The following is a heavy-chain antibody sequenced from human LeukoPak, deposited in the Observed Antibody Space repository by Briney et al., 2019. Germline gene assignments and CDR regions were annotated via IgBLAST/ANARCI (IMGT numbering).Heavy chain of an antibody. CDR3: ARHRDRYRNNWPFDY. V-gene: IGHV4-4*09. Sequence: TSETLSLTCTVSGGSIRSYYWSWIRQPPGKGLEWIGYIYTTGSTNYNPSLKSRVTISIDTSNNHLSLELSSVTAADTAVYYCARHRDRYRNNWPFDYGGKETLVTVSS. CDR2: IYTTGST. D-gene: IGHD1-1*01. J-gene: IGHJ4*02. CDR1: GGSIRSYY.